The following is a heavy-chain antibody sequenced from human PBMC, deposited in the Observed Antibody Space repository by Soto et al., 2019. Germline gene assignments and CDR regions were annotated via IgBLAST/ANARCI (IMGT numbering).Heavy chain of an antibody. CDR2: IVVGSGNT. J-gene: IGHJ6*02. Sequence: SVKVSCKASGFTFTSSAVQWVRQARGQRLERIGWIVVGSGNTNYAQKFQERVTITRDMSTSTAYMELSSLRSEDTAVYYFAADPVRGLRYYYGMDVWGQGTTVTVSS. CDR1: GFTFTSSA. CDR3: AADPVRGLRYYYGMDV. V-gene: IGHV1-58*01. D-gene: IGHD2-2*01.